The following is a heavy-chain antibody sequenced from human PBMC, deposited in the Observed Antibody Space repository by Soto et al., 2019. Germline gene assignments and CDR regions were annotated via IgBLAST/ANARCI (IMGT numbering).Heavy chain of an antibody. CDR2: ISAYNGNT. CDR3: ARDQGHYYDSSGYYRYDAFDI. V-gene: IGHV1-18*01. Sequence: SVKVTCKDSGYTYTSNARHWVRRAPGQGLEWMGWISAYNGNTNYAQKLQGRVTMTTDTSTSTAYMELRSLRSDDTAVYYCARDQGHYYDSSGYYRYDAFDIWGQGTMVTVSS. J-gene: IGHJ3*02. CDR1: GYTYTSNA. D-gene: IGHD3-22*01.